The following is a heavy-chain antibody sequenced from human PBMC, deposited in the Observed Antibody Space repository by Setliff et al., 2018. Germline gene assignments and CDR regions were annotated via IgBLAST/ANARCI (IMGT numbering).Heavy chain of an antibody. CDR3: ARAPPPWLQSLGGDY. J-gene: IGHJ4*02. Sequence: SETLALTCDVSSYSISRGYYWGWIRQAPGKGLEFIGSIYHGGNIVYNPSLESRVTISADTSKSQFSMTLTSVTAAETAVYYCARAPPPWLQSLGGDYWGQGTLVTVSS. D-gene: IGHD5-12*01. CDR2: IYHGGNI. CDR1: SYSISRGYY. V-gene: IGHV4-38-2*01.